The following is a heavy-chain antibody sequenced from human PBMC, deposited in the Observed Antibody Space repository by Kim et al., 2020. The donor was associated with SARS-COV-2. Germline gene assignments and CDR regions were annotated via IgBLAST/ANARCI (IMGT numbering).Heavy chain of an antibody. CDR2: TYYRSMFYN. CDR1: GDSVSSNRVA. D-gene: IGHD6-13*01. J-gene: IGHJ4*01. CDR3: ARGLGDHSSPLLY. Sequence: SQTLSLTCAISGDSVSSNRVAWHWIRQSPSRGLEWLGSTYYRSMFYNNYAESVKSRITINTDIFKNHFSLQLNSETPEDTAMDYFARGLGDHSSPLLYWG. V-gene: IGHV6-1*01.